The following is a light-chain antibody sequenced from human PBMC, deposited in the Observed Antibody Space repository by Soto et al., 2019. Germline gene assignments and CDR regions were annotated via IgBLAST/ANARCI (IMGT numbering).Light chain of an antibody. CDR1: QSIGTW. CDR3: QQYSDASGA. V-gene: IGKV1-5*01. Sequence: DIQVTQSPSTLSASVGDRVTITCGASQSIGTWLAWYQQKPGKAPKLLIFDASTLESGVPSRFSGSGSGTDFTLIISSLQPDDFATYYCQQYSDASGAFGQGTRVEIK. CDR2: DAS. J-gene: IGKJ1*01.